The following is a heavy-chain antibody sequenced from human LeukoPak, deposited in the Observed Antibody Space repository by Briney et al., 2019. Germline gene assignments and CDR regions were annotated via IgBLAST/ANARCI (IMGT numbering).Heavy chain of an antibody. CDR2: IYYSGST. Sequence: SETLSLTCTVSGGSISSSSYYWGWIRQPPGKGLEWIVSIYYSGSTYYNPSLKSRVTISVDTSKNQFSLKLSSVTAADTAVYYCARHRVAIFGVVIDWFDPWGQGTLVTVSS. D-gene: IGHD3-3*01. V-gene: IGHV4-39*01. J-gene: IGHJ5*02. CDR1: GGSISSSSYY. CDR3: ARHRVAIFGVVIDWFDP.